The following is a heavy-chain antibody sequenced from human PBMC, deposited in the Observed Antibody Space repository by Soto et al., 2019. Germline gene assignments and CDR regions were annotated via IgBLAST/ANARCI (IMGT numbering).Heavy chain of an antibody. J-gene: IGHJ6*02. CDR3: ARARYYDSSGYHYYYYGMDV. CDR1: GGSISSYY. D-gene: IGHD3-22*01. Sequence: PSETLSLTCTVSGGSISSYYWSWIRQPAGKGLEWIGRIYTSGSTNYNPSIKSRVTMSVDTSKNQFSLKLSSVTAADTAVYYCARARYYDSSGYHYYYYGMDVWGQGATVTVSS. CDR2: IYTSGST. V-gene: IGHV4-4*07.